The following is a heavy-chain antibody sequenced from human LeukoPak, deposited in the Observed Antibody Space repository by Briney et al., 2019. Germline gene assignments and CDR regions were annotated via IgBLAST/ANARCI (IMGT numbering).Heavy chain of an antibody. J-gene: IGHJ4*01. CDR1: GFTFTDYW. CDR3: ARDGTAAGLYFDL. D-gene: IGHD6-13*01. CDR2: IRQDGSEK. Sequence: TGGSLRLSCEVSGFTFTDYWMNWVRQAPGKGPEWVASIRQDGSEKTYVDSVKDRFTISRDNTKNSLSLQLNGLRAEDTAVYYCARDGTAAGLYFDLWGQGTLVTVSS. V-gene: IGHV3-7*01.